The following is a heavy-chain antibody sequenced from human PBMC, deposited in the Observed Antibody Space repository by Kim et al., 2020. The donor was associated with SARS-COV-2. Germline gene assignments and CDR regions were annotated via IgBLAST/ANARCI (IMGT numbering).Heavy chain of an antibody. D-gene: IGHD4-17*01. CDR1: GFTFSDYY. CDR2: ISSSSSYT. CDR3: ARGDYDGSFDY. J-gene: IGHJ4*02. Sequence: GGSLRLSCAASGFTFSDYYMSWIRQAPGKGLVWVSYISSSSSYTNYADSVKGRFTISRDNANNSLYLQMNSLRAEDTAVYYCARGDYDGSFDYWGQGTLVTVSS. V-gene: IGHV3-11*05.